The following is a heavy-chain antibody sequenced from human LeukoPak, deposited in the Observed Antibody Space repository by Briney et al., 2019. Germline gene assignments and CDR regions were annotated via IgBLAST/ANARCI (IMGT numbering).Heavy chain of an antibody. J-gene: IGHJ4*02. V-gene: IGHV3-23*01. D-gene: IGHD6-19*01. CDR3: AKDQGGW. Sequence: GGCLRLSCAASVFTFSSYAMSCVRHAPGKGREWVSAISGSGGSTYYADSLKGRFTISRDNSKNTLYLQMNSLRAEDTAVYYCAKDQGGWWGQGTLVTVSS. CDR2: ISGSGGST. CDR1: VFTFSSYA.